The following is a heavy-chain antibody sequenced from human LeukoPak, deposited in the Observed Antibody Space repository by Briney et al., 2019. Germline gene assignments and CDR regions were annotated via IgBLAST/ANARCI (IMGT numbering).Heavy chain of an antibody. V-gene: IGHV3-49*02. CDR3: TRDPGHTASWYYFDY. CDR2: VEAT. Sequence: VEATEYAASVRGRFIISRDDSKSTAYLQMHSLKTEDAAVYYCTRDPGHTASWYYFDYWGLGTLVTVSS. D-gene: IGHD6-13*01. J-gene: IGHJ4*02.